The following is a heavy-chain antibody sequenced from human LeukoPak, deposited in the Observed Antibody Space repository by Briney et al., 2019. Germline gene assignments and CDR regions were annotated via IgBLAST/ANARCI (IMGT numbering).Heavy chain of an antibody. V-gene: IGHV4-61*08. Sequence: PSETLSLTCTVSGGSISSGDYYWSWIRQPPGKGLEWIGYIYYSGSTNYNPSLKSRVTMSVDTSKNQFSLKLRSVTAADTAVYYCARVGDYALKDWGQGTLVTVSS. CDR1: GGSISSGDYY. CDR2: IYYSGST. J-gene: IGHJ4*02. D-gene: IGHD3-16*01. CDR3: ARVGDYALKD.